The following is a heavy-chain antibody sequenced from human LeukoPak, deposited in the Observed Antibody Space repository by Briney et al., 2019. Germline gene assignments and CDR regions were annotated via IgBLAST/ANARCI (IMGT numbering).Heavy chain of an antibody. CDR1: GGSISSYY. V-gene: IGHV4-59*01. CDR2: IYYSGST. Sequence: PSETLSLTCIVSGGSISSYYWSWIRQPPGKGLEWIGYIYYSGSTNYNPSLKSRVTISVDTSKKQFSLKLSSVTAADTAVYYCARDKGLAYCGGDCYYYYYMDVWGKGTTVTISS. J-gene: IGHJ6*03. D-gene: IGHD2-21*02. CDR3: ARDKGLAYCGGDCYYYYYMDV.